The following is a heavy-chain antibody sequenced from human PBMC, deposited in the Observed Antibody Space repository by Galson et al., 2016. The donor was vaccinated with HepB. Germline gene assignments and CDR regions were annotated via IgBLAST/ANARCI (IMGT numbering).Heavy chain of an antibody. CDR1: GGSISSSNW. CDR2: IYHSGNS. D-gene: IGHD3-3*02. J-gene: IGHJ4*02. V-gene: IGHV4-4*02. CDR3: ARLSTPWDFYFDH. Sequence: SETLSLTCAVSGGSISSSNWWTWVRQFPGKGLQWIGEIYHSGNSNYNPSLKSRVTILLDKSKNQFSLRLTSVTAADTAIYYCARLSTPWDFYFDHWGQGTLVTVSS.